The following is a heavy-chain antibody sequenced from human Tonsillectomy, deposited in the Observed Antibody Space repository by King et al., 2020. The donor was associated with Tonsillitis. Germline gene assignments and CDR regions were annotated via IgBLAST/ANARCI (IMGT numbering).Heavy chain of an antibody. CDR2: IYSSGST. CDR1: GGSISNYY. V-gene: IGHV4-4*07. J-gene: IGHJ3*02. D-gene: IGHD3-22*01. CDR3: ARDSSGDRAFDI. Sequence: QLQESGPGLVKPSEILPLTCTVSGGSISNYYWSWIRQPAGKGLEWIGRIYSSGSTNYNPSLKSRVTMSIDTSKNLFSLTLSSVTAADTAVYYCARDSSGDRAFDIWGQGTMVTVSS.